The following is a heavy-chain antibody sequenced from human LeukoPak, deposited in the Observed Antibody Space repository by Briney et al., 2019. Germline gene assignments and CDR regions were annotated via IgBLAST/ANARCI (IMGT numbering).Heavy chain of an antibody. CDR3: ARFRSDDYYYYYYMDV. V-gene: IGHV4-31*03. Sequence: SQALSLTCTVSGGSISSGGYYWSWIRQHPGKGLEWIGYIYYSGSTYYNPSLKSRVTISVDTSKNQFPLKLSSVTAADTAVYYCARFRSDDYYYYYYMDVWGKGTTVTVSS. J-gene: IGHJ6*03. CDR1: GGSISSGGYY. CDR2: IYYSGST.